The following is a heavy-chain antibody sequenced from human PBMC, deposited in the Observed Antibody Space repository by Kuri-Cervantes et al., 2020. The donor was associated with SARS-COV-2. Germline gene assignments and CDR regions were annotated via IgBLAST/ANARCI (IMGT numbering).Heavy chain of an antibody. J-gene: IGHJ6*02. CDR3: ARGLVAVVPSPVLGLGPHYYSYHVDV. Sequence: SQTLSLTCAVYGGFFNNYYWSWIRQPPGKGLEWIGEINHSGGTNHNPSLKSRVIISADTSKNQFSLKMRSVTAADTAVYYCARGLVAVVPSPVLGLGPHYYSYHVDVWGHGTTVTVSS. CDR2: INHSGGT. CDR1: GGFFNNYY. D-gene: IGHD2-2*01. V-gene: IGHV4-34*01.